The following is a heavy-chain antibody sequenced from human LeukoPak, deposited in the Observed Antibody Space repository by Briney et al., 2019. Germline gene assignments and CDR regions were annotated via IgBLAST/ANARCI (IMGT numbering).Heavy chain of an antibody. CDR3: ARDRYSSGWYSLVTKASWLKKKQHFDP. D-gene: IGHD6-19*01. CDR1: GYTFTGYF. V-gene: IGHV1-2*02. J-gene: IGHJ5*02. CDR2: INPNSGGT. Sequence: ASVKVSCKASGYTFTGYFIHWVRQAPGQGLEWMGWINPNSGGTNYAQKFQGRVTMTRDTSISTAYMELSGLRSDDTAVYYCARDRYSSGWYSLVTKASWLKKKQHFDPWGQGTLVTVSS.